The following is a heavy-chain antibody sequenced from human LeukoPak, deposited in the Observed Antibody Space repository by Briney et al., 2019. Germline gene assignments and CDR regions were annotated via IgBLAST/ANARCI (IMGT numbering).Heavy chain of an antibody. V-gene: IGHV4-39*07. CDR1: GGSVSSSSYY. D-gene: IGHD3-3*01. J-gene: IGHJ6*03. Sequence: SETLSLTCTVSGGSVSSSSYYWGWIRQPPGKGLEWIGSIYYSGSTYYNPSLKSRVTISVDTSKNQFSLKLSSVTAADTAVYYCARESSTNYDFWSGYYYYYYYMDVWGKGTTVTVSS. CDR2: IYYSGST. CDR3: ARESSTNYDFWSGYYYYYYYMDV.